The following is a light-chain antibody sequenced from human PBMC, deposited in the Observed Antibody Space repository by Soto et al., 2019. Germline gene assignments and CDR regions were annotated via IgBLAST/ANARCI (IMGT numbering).Light chain of an antibody. J-gene: IGLJ3*02. CDR3: SSYTSSSTWV. V-gene: IGLV2-14*01. Sequence: QSALTQPASVSGSPGQSITLSCTGTSSDVGGYNYVSWYQQHPGKAPKLMIYEVSNRPSGVSNRFSGSKSGNTASLTISGLPPEDEADSYCSSYTSSSTWVFGGGTKLTVL. CDR2: EVS. CDR1: SSDVGGYNY.